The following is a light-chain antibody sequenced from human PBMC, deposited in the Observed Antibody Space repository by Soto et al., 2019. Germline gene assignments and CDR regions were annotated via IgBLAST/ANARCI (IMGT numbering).Light chain of an antibody. CDR3: QQYNDWPPYT. J-gene: IGKJ2*01. V-gene: IGKV3-15*01. Sequence: EIVVTQSPATLSVFPGERVTLSCRASRSLNGNLAWYQQKPGQAPRLLIYGVSTRATGIPGKFSGSGSGTEFTLTISSLQSEDFAVYYCQQYNDWPPYTFGQGTKLEIK. CDR1: RSLNGN. CDR2: GVS.